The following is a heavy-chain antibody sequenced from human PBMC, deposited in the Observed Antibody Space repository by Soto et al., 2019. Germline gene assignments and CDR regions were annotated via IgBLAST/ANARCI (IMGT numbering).Heavy chain of an antibody. CDR2: ISYDGSIK. D-gene: IGHD5-12*01. CDR3: ARDVGPAVATPYDY. J-gene: IGHJ4*02. Sequence: RLSCAASGFTFGSYAMHWVRQAPGKGLEWVAGISYDGSIKYYGDSVKGRFSVSRDNSKNTLYLQMNSLRPEDTAVNYCARDVGPAVATPYDYWGQGTLVTVSS. V-gene: IGHV3-30-3*01. CDR1: GFTFGSYA.